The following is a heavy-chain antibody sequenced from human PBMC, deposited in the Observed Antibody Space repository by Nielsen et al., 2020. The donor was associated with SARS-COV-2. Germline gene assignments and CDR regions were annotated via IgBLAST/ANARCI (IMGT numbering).Heavy chain of an antibody. CDR2: ISYDGSIK. Sequence: GESLKISCAASGFTFTNFGMHWVRQSPTKGLEWVAMISYDGSIKNYSDSVKGRFSISRDSSKNTLDLQLHSLRDEDTAVYYCVRGAVSGTNSLDQWGQGTLVTVSS. CDR3: VRGAVSGTNSLDQ. CDR1: GFTFTNFG. V-gene: IGHV3-30*03. J-gene: IGHJ4*02. D-gene: IGHD6-19*01.